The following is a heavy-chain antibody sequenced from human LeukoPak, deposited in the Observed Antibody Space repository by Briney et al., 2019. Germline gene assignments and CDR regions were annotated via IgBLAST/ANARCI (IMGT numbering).Heavy chain of an antibody. CDR1: GFTFSSYE. CDR2: ISSSGSTI. J-gene: IGHJ4*02. Sequence: PGGSLRLSCAASGFTFSSYEMNWVRQAPGKGLEWVSYISSSGSTIYYADSVKGRFTISRDNAKNSLYLRMNSLRAEDTAVYYCARESSGYDFFDYWGQGTLVTVSS. D-gene: IGHD5-12*01. V-gene: IGHV3-48*03. CDR3: ARESSGYDFFDY.